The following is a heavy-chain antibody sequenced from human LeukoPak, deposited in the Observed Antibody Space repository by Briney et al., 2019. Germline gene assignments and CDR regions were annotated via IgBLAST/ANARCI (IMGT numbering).Heavy chain of an antibody. CDR2: INPNSGGT. V-gene: IGHV1-2*02. CDR1: EYTFTGYY. J-gene: IGHJ4*02. CDR3: ARDRNVLLWFGTENYFDY. D-gene: IGHD3-10*01. Sequence: ASVKVSCKASEYTFTGYYMHWVRQAPGQGLEWMGWINPNSGGTNYAQKFQGRVTMTRDTSISTAYMELSRLRSDDTAVYYCARDRNVLLWFGTENYFDYWGQGTLVTVSS.